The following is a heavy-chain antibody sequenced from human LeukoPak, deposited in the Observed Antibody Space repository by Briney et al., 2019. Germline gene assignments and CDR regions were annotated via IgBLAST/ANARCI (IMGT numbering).Heavy chain of an antibody. CDR3: ARGYYDSRGYYYYYYGVDV. V-gene: IGHV3-74*01. J-gene: IGHJ6*02. D-gene: IGHD3-22*01. CDR1: GFTFSYYW. Sequence: PGGSLRLSCAASGFTFSYYWVYWVRQAPGKGLVWVSRINGDGSITTYAESVKGRVTISRDNAKNTVFLQMNSLRAEDTAVYYCARGYYDSRGYYYYYYGVDVWGQGTTVTVSS. CDR2: INGDGSIT.